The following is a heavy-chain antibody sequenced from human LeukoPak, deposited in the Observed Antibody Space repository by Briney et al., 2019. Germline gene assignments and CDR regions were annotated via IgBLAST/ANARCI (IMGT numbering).Heavy chain of an antibody. J-gene: IGHJ6*02. CDR2: INHSGST. V-gene: IGHV4-34*01. D-gene: IGHD3-10*01. Sequence: SETLSLTCAVYGGSFSGYYWSWIRQPPGKGLEWIGEINHSGSTNYNPSLKSRVTISVDTSKNQFSLKLSSVTAADTAVYYCAKDVLGSGLLLRNYGMDVWGQGTTVTVSS. CDR1: GGSFSGYY. CDR3: AKDVLGSGLLLRNYGMDV.